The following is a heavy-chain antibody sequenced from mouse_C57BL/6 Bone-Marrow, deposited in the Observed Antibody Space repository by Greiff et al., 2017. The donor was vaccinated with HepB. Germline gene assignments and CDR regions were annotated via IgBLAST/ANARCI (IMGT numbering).Heavy chain of an antibody. Sequence: QVQLQQPGAELVKPGASVKLSCKASGYTFTSYWMQWVKQRPGQGLEWIGEIDPSDSYTNYNQKFKGKATLTVDTSSSTAYMQLSSLTSEDAAVYYCTLIYYYGSSHDDWGQGTTLTVSS. V-gene: IGHV1-50*01. CDR3: TLIYYYGSSHDD. J-gene: IGHJ2*01. CDR2: IDPSDSYT. CDR1: GYTFTSYW. D-gene: IGHD1-1*01.